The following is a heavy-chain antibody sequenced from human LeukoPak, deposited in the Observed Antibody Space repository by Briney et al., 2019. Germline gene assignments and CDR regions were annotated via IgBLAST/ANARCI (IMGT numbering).Heavy chain of an antibody. CDR2: MRSDGSNE. CDR1: GFTFSFYG. Sequence: GGSLRLSCAASGFTFSFYGMHWVRQAPGKGLEWVAFMRSDGSNEYYADSVKGRFSISRDNSKNTLYLQMNSLRAEDTAVYYCAKGQWLGFDYWGQGTLVTVSS. J-gene: IGHJ4*02. D-gene: IGHD6-19*01. CDR3: AKGQWLGFDY. V-gene: IGHV3-30*02.